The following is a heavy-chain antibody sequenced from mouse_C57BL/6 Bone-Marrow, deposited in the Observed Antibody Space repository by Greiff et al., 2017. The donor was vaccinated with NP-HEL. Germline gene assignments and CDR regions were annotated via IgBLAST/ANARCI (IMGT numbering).Heavy chain of an antibody. D-gene: IGHD6-1*01. Sequence: VQLQQPGAELVRPGSSVKLSCKASGYTFTSYWMDWVKQRPGQGLEWIGNIYPSDSETHYNQKFKDKATLTVDKSSSTAYMQLSSLTSEDSAVYYCARSGAARTWFAYWGQGTLVTVSA. V-gene: IGHV1-61*01. CDR2: IYPSDSET. CDR1: GYTFTSYW. J-gene: IGHJ3*01. CDR3: ARSGAARTWFAY.